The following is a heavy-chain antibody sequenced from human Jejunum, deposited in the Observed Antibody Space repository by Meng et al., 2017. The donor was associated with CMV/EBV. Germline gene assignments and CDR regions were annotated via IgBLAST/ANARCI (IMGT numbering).Heavy chain of an antibody. D-gene: IGHD2-15*01. CDR1: GYTLSNFG. V-gene: IGHV1-18*01. Sequence: SGYTLSNFGFSWVRQAPGQGLEWMGWINAYTGDTKYAQNLQGRVTMTTDTSTSTAYMELGSLRSDDTAVYYCARDLCSGGTCYTGFDYWGQGTLVTVSS. CDR2: INAYTGDT. J-gene: IGHJ4*02. CDR3: ARDLCSGGTCYTGFDY.